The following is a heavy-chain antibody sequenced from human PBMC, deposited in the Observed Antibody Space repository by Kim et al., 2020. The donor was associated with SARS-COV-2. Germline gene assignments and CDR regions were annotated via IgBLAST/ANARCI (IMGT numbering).Heavy chain of an antibody. V-gene: IGHV3-74*01. CDR1: GFTFSSYW. Sequence: GGSLRLSCAASGFTFSSYWMHWVRQAPGKGLVWVSRINNNGGTTSYADSVKGRFTISRDNAKSTLYLQMNSLRAEDTAVYHCASRRYTGTYYYFDYWGQG. CDR3: ASRRYTGTYYYFDY. D-gene: IGHD1-26*01. CDR2: INNNGGTT. J-gene: IGHJ4*02.